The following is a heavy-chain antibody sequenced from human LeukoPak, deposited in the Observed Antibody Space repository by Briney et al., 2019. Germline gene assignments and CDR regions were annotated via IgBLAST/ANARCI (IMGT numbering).Heavy chain of an antibody. D-gene: IGHD6-19*01. CDR2: IYYSGST. Sequence: SETLSLTCTASGYSISSGYYWGWIRQPPGKGLEWIGSIYYSGSTYYNPSLKSRVTISVDTSKNQFSLKLSSVTAADTAVYYCAREVWQWLVPYYYYYYYMDVWGKGTTVTVSS. J-gene: IGHJ6*03. CDR3: AREVWQWLVPYYYYYYYMDV. V-gene: IGHV4-38-2*02. CDR1: GYSISSGYY.